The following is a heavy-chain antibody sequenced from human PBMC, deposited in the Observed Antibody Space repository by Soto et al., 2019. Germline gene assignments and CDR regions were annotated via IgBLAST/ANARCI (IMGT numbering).Heavy chain of an antibody. Sequence: QVQLVQSGAEVKKPGSSVKVSCKASAGTFSSYAISWVRQAPGQGLEWMGGIIPIFGTANYAQKFQGRVTITADESTSTAYMELSSLRSEDTAVYYCARGIEQLVWYYYYGKDVWGQGTTVTVSS. J-gene: IGHJ6*02. CDR3: ARGIEQLVWYYYYGKDV. D-gene: IGHD6-6*01. CDR2: IIPIFGTA. CDR1: AGTFSSYA. V-gene: IGHV1-69*01.